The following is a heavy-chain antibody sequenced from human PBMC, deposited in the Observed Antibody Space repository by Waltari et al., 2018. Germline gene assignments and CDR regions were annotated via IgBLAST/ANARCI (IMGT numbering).Heavy chain of an antibody. J-gene: IGHJ3*02. CDR1: GGSISSYY. D-gene: IGHD3-22*01. Sequence: QVQLQESGPGLVKPSETLSLTCTVSGGSISSYYWSWIRQPPGKGLEWIGYIYYSGSTNYNPSLKSRVTISVDTSKNQFSLKLSSVTAADTAVNYCARRRDYYDSSGYRDAFDIWGQGTMVTVSS. V-gene: IGHV4-59*01. CDR2: IYYSGST. CDR3: ARRRDYYDSSGYRDAFDI.